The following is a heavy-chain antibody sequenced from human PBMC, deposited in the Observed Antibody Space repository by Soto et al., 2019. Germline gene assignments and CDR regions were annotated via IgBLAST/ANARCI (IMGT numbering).Heavy chain of an antibody. CDR3: TKVYEAWSS. CDR2: IFSSGST. Sequence: GGSLRLSCTASGFSVSSNYMSWVRQAPGKGLEWVSVIFSSGSTYYADSVKGRFTISRDSSKNTVHLQMHSLRVADTAVYYCTKVYEAWSSWGQGTLVTVSS. V-gene: IGHV3-66*01. J-gene: IGHJ5*02. D-gene: IGHD1-26*01. CDR1: GFSVSSNY.